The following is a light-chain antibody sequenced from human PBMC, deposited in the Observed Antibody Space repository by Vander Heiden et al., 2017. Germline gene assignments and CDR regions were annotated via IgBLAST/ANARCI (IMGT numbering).Light chain of an antibody. CDR1: RSVSNAY. V-gene: IGKV3-20*01. J-gene: IGKJ3*01. CDR3: QQYGASPLT. CDR2: ATS. Sequence: EIVLTQSPGTLSLSPGERATISCRASRSVSNAYLAWYSQKPGQAPRLLIYATSARATGIPDRFSGSGSGTDFTLTVSRLEPEDFAVYYCQQYGASPLTFGPGTRVDIK.